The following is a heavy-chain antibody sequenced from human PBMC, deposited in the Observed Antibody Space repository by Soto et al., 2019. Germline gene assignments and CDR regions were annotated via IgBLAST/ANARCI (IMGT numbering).Heavy chain of an antibody. CDR2: IWYDGSNK. J-gene: IGHJ3*02. CDR3: ARDGTYGDYRGGAFDI. V-gene: IGHV3-33*01. D-gene: IGHD4-17*01. Sequence: QVQLVESGGGVVQPGRSLRLSCAASGFTFSSYGMHWVRQAPGKGLEWVAVIWYDGSNKYYADSVKGRFTISRDNSKNTLYLQMNSLRAEDTAVYYCARDGTYGDYRGGAFDIWGQGTMVTVSS. CDR1: GFTFSSYG.